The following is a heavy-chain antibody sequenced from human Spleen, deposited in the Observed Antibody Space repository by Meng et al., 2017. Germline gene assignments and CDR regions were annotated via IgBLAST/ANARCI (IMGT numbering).Heavy chain of an antibody. CDR2: MKQDGSEE. CDR1: GFTFHSYW. CDR3: ARDTYGSGGYRLSYVYGMDV. D-gene: IGHD3-10*01. J-gene: IGHJ6*02. Sequence: GESLKISCAASGFTFHSYWMNWVRQAPGKGLQWVANMKQDGSEEYYVDSVKGRFTISRDNARDSLFLQMNSLRAEDTAMYYCARDTYGSGGYRLSYVYGMDVWGQGTTVTVSS. V-gene: IGHV3-7*01.